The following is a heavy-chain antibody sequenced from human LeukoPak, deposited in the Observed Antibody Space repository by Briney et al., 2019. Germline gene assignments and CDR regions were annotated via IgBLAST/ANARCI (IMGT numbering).Heavy chain of an antibody. Sequence: KPGGSLRLSCAASGFTFSSYSMNWVRQAPGKGLEWVSSISSTSIYKYYADSVKGRFTISRDNAKDSLFLQINSLRAEDTAIYYCARDPRIYCTNGICRDDYFDNWGQGTLVTVSS. V-gene: IGHV3-21*01. J-gene: IGHJ4*02. CDR3: ARDPRIYCTNGICRDDYFDN. CDR1: GFTFSSYS. D-gene: IGHD2-8*01. CDR2: ISSTSIYK.